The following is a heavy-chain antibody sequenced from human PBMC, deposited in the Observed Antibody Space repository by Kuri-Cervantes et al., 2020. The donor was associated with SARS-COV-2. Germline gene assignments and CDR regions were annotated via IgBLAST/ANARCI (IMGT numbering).Heavy chain of an antibody. J-gene: IGHJ4*02. Sequence: SETLSLTCSVFGGSISSSGHFWGWIRQPPGKGLEWIGSIYYSGTTYYNPSLRSRVTISVDASKKQFSLRLSSVTAADTAVYYCARVRGAVRVYFDYWGQGTLVTVSS. D-gene: IGHD3-22*01. CDR3: ARVRGAVRVYFDY. V-gene: IGHV4-39*01. CDR2: IYYSGTT. CDR1: GGSISSSGHF.